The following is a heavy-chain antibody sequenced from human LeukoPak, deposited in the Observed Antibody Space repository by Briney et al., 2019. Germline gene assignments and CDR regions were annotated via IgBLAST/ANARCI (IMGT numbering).Heavy chain of an antibody. V-gene: IGHV4-59*08. CDR2: IHSGST. CDR3: ARQGGDIVVVPAAIDFDY. CDR1: GGSISSYY. Sequence: PSETLSLTCTVSGGSISSYYWSWIRQPPGKGLEWIGYIHSGSTNYNPSLKSRVTISVDTSKNQFSLKLSSVTAADTAVYYCARQGGDIVVVPAAIDFDYWGQGILVTVSS. D-gene: IGHD2-2*02. J-gene: IGHJ4*02.